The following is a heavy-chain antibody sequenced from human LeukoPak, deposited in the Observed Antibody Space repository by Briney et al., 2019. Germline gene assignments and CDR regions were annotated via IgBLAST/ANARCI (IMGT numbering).Heavy chain of an antibody. J-gene: IGHJ4*02. D-gene: IGHD2-2*01. CDR3: ARVPPAPYCSSTSCPLPFDY. V-gene: IGHV1-18*04. CDR1: GYTFTSYD. Sequence: ASVKVSCKASGYTFTSYDISWVRQAPGQGLEWMGWISAYNGNTNYAQKLQGRVTMTTDTSTSTAYMELRSLRSDDTAVYYCARVPPAPYCSSTSCPLPFDYWGQGTLVTVSS. CDR2: ISAYNGNT.